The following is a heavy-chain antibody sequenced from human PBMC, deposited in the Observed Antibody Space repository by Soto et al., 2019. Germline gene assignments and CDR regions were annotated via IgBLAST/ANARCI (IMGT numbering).Heavy chain of an antibody. CDR1: GFTFSSYS. V-gene: IGHV3-21*01. CDR2: ISSSSSYI. D-gene: IGHD6-13*01. J-gene: IGHJ4*02. CDR3: ARDSGIAAAGTLFDY. Sequence: EVQLVESGGGLVKPGGSLELSCAASGFTFSSYSMNWVGKAPGKGLEWVSSISSSSSYIYYADSVKGRFAISRDNAKNSLYLQMNSLRAEDTAVYYCARDSGIAAAGTLFDYWGQGTLVTVSS.